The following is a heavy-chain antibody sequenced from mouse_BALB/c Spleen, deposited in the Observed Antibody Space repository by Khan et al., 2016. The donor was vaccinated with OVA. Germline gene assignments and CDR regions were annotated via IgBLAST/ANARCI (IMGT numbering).Heavy chain of an antibody. CDR3: ANYRYDYFDY. J-gene: IGHJ2*01. Sequence: QVQLQQSGAELARPGASVKLSCKASGYTFTSYWMQWVKQRPGQGLEWIGTIYPGDGDTRYTQKFKGKATLTADKSSSTAYMQISSLTSEDSAVYYCANYRYDYFDYWGQGTTLTVSS. CDR2: IYPGDGDT. V-gene: IGHV1-87*01. CDR1: GYTFTSYW. D-gene: IGHD2-14*01.